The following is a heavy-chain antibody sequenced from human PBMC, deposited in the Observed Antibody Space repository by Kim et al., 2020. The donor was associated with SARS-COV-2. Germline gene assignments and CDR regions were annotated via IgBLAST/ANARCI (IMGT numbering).Heavy chain of an antibody. CDR3: AREIYGGNSGAAP. J-gene: IGHJ5*02. D-gene: IGHD4-17*01. Sequence: YAQKLQGRVTMTTDPSTSTAYMELRSLRSDDTAVYYCAREIYGGNSGAAPWGQGTLVTVSS. V-gene: IGHV1-18*01.